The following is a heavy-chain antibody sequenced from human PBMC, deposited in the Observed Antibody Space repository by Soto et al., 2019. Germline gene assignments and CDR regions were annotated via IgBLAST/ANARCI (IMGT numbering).Heavy chain of an antibody. Sequence: GGSLRLSCAASGFTFSSYAMSWVRQAPGKGLEWVSAISGSGGSTYYADSVKGRFTISRDNSKNTLYLQMNSLRAEDTAVYYCAKGGPNIVATANRLYYYYYMDVWGNGTTVTVSS. D-gene: IGHD5-12*01. CDR1: GFTFSSYA. CDR3: AKGGPNIVATANRLYYYYYMDV. CDR2: ISGSGGST. V-gene: IGHV3-23*01. J-gene: IGHJ6*03.